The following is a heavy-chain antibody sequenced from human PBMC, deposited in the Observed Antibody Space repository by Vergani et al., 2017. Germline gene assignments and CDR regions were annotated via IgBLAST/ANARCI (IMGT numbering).Heavy chain of an antibody. CDR2: IIPILGQA. J-gene: IGHJ5*02. CDR3: ARSNLWFDP. Sequence: QVQLVQSGAEVKKPGSSVKVSCKASGGTFSSYAISWVRQAPGQGLEWMGSIIPILGQANYAQKFQGRVTITADKATSTAYMSMSSLRSEYTSVYYCARSNLWFDPWGQGTLVTVSS. V-gene: IGHV1-69*04. CDR1: GGTFSSYA.